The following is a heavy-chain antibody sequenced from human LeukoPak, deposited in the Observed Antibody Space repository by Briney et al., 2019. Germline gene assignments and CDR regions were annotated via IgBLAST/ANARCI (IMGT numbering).Heavy chain of an antibody. CDR3: ARDGSGVWFDY. Sequence: SVKVSCKASGATFTTYAIIWVRQAPGQGLEWMGGIIPVFGTANYAQKLQGRVTLTTETSTSTAYMELRSLGSDDTAVYYCARDGSGVWFDYWGQGTLVTVSS. CDR1: GATFTTYA. D-gene: IGHD3-10*01. CDR2: IIPVFGTA. V-gene: IGHV1-69*05. J-gene: IGHJ4*02.